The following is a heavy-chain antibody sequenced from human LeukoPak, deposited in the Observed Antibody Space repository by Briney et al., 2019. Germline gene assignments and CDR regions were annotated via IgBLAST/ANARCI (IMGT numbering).Heavy chain of an antibody. J-gene: IGHJ4*02. V-gene: IGHV3-74*01. CDR2: INTDGSST. CDR3: ARVDPTGDGYNCFDS. D-gene: IGHD5-24*01. CDR1: GFTFSTYW. Sequence: PGESLRLSCAASGFTFSTYWMHWVRQAPGKGLLWVARINTDGSSTLYADSVKGRFTISRDNAKSTLYLQMDSLRPEDTVVYYCARVDPTGDGYNCFDSWGQGTLVTVSS.